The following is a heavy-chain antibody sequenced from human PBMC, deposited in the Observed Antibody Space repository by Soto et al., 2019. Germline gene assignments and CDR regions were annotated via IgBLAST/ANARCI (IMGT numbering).Heavy chain of an antibody. Sequence: QVQLQESGPRLVRPSGTLSLTCAVSGGSIDSSNWWSWVRQPPGKGLEWNGESDQTGNTNYKPSLKTRVTISVDKSKNQYSRKLISVTAADTAVYYCARDPSRGLPDYWGQGTLVTVSS. CDR3: ARDPSRGLPDY. J-gene: IGHJ4*02. V-gene: IGHV4-4*02. CDR2: SDQTGNT. D-gene: IGHD3-10*01. CDR1: GGSIDSSNW.